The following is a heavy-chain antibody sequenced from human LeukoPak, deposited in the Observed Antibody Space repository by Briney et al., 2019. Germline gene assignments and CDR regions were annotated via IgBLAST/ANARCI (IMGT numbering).Heavy chain of an antibody. CDR3: VREIKIMGFRAFDY. V-gene: IGHV3-74*01. CDR1: GFAFSEYW. Sequence: GGSLRLSCAGSGFAFSEYWMHWARQTPEKGLMWVSRIDDGGTYTAYADSVKGRFAVSRDNAENTLYLQMDSLTVEDTGLYYCVREIKIMGFRAFDYWGQGTPVTVSS. CDR2: IDDGGTYT. J-gene: IGHJ4*02. D-gene: IGHD3-10*01.